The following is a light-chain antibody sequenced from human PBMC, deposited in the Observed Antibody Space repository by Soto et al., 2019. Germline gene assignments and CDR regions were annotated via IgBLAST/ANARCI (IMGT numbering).Light chain of an antibody. CDR3: QQLNSYPFT. CDR2: TAS. Sequence: IQLTQSPSSLSASVGHRVTITCRASQGISDHLAWYQQKPGKAPRLLIYTASTLQRGVPSRFSGGGSGTDFTLTISRLQPEDFATYYCQQLNSYPFTFGPGTKVDIK. V-gene: IGKV1-9*01. J-gene: IGKJ3*01. CDR1: QGISDH.